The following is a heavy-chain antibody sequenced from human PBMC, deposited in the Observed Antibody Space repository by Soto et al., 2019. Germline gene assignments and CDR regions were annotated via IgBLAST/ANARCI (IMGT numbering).Heavy chain of an antibody. CDR3: ARTNLLRMTTVTLFDY. Sequence: EVQLVESGGGLVQPGGSLRLSCAASGFTFSSYWMSWVRQAPGKGLEWVANIKQDGSEKYYVDSVKGRFTISRDNAKNSLYLQMNGLRAEDTAVYYCARTNLLRMTTVTLFDYWGQGTLVTVSS. D-gene: IGHD4-17*01. CDR2: IKQDGSEK. CDR1: GFTFSSYW. J-gene: IGHJ4*02. V-gene: IGHV3-7*01.